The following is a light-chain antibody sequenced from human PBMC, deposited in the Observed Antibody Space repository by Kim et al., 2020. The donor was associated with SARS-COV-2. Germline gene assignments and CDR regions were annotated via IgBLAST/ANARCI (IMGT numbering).Light chain of an antibody. CDR3: QQYNSYSRT. V-gene: IGKV1-5*03. CDR2: RTS. J-gene: IGKJ2*01. CDR1: QSVSSW. Sequence: DIQMTQSPSNLSASVGDTVTITCRASQSVSSWLAWYQQKPGNAPKLLIYRTSYLEGGVPSRFSGSGSGTEFTLTISSLQPDDFATYYCQQYNSYSRTFGQGTKLEI.